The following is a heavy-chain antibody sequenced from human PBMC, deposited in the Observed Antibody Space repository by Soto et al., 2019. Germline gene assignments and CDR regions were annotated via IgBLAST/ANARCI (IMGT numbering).Heavy chain of an antibody. CDR2: ISSNGGST. J-gene: IGHJ4*02. CDR3: VKDTYCGGDCYAYYFDY. V-gene: IGHV3-64D*06. D-gene: IGHD2-21*02. Sequence: PGGSLRLSCAASGFTFSSYGMHWVRQAPGKGLEYVSAISSNGGSTYYADSVKGRFTISRDNSKNTLYLQMSSLRAEDTAVYYCVKDTYCGGDCYAYYFDYWGQGTLGTVSS. CDR1: GFTFSSYG.